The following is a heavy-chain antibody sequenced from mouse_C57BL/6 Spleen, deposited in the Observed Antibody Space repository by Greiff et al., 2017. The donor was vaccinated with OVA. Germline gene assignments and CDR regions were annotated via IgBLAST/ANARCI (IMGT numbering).Heavy chain of an antibody. D-gene: IGHD2-5*01. V-gene: IGHV14-4*01. CDR3: TTGSNYWYFDV. CDR1: GFNIKDDY. CDR2: IDPENGDT. Sequence: EVMLVESGAELVRPGASVKLSCTASGFNIKDDYMHWVKQRPEQGLEWIGWIDPENGDTEYASKFQGKATITADTSSNTAYLQLSSLTSEDTAVYYCTTGSNYWYFDVWGTGTTVTVSS. J-gene: IGHJ1*03.